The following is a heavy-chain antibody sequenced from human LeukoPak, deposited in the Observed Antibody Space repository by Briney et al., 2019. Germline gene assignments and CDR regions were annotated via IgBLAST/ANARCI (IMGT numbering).Heavy chain of an antibody. D-gene: IGHD6-13*01. Sequence: GGSLRLSCAASGFTFSNYWMHWVRQAPGKGPVWVSRIKSDGSSTRFADAVQGRFTISRDNGKNTLYLQMNSLRAEDTAVYYCARGGDSSNWYPGYFDYWGQGALVTVSS. CDR2: IKSDGSST. CDR1: GFTFSNYW. V-gene: IGHV3-74*01. J-gene: IGHJ4*02. CDR3: ARGGDSSNWYPGYFDY.